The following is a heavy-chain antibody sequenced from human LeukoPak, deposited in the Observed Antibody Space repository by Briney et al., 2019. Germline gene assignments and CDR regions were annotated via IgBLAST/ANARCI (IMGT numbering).Heavy chain of an antibody. V-gene: IGHV1-69*05. CDR1: GGTFSSYA. CDR3: ARDLYYYDSGGPDY. D-gene: IGHD3-22*01. CDR2: IIPIFGTA. Sequence: SVKVSCKASGGTFSSYAISWVRQAPGQGLEWMGGIIPIFGTANYAQKFQDRVTINTDESTSTVYMELNSLRSEDTAVYYCARDLYYYDSGGPDYWGQGTLVSVSS. J-gene: IGHJ4*02.